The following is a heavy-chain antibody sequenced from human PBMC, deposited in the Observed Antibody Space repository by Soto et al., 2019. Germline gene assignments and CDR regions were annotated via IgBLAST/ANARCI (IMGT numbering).Heavy chain of an antibody. Sequence: PSETLSLTCSVSGGSSSSFFWSWIRRPPGKGLEWIGYISNTGSTKDNPSLKSRVTMSVDRSKNQFSLRLTSVTAADTAVYYCARRGAYYQSLVPWGPGTLLTVSS. D-gene: IGHD2-21*01. CDR1: GGSSSSFF. J-gene: IGHJ5*02. CDR2: ISNTGST. CDR3: ARRGAYYQSLVP. V-gene: IGHV4-59*08.